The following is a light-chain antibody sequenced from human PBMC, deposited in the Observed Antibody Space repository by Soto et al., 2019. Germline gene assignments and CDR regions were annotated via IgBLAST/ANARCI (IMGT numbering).Light chain of an antibody. CDR2: AAS. CDR1: QGISNY. V-gene: IGKV1-27*01. J-gene: IGKJ1*01. Sequence: DIQMTQSPSSQSASVGDRVTITGRVSQGISNYLAWYQQKPGKVPKLLIYAASTLQSGVPSRFSGSGSGTDFTLTISSLQPEDVATYYCQKYNSAPRTFGQGTKVEIK. CDR3: QKYNSAPRT.